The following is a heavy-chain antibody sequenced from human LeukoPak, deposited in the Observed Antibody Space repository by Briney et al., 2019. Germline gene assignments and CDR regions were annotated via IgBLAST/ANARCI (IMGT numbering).Heavy chain of an antibody. Sequence: SETLSLTCTVSGGSISSSSYYWGWVRQPPGKGLEWIGSIYYSGSTYYNPSLKSRVTISVDTSKNQFSLKLSSVTAADTAVYYCARGPDYGDHFDYWGQGTLVTVSS. CDR3: ARGPDYGDHFDY. J-gene: IGHJ4*02. D-gene: IGHD4-17*01. CDR2: IYYSGST. V-gene: IGHV4-39*01. CDR1: GGSISSSSYY.